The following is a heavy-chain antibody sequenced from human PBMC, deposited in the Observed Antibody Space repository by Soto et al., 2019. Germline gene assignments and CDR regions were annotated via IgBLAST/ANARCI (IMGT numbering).Heavy chain of an antibody. CDR1: GGSINSKSYF. J-gene: IGHJ4*02. Sequence: QLQLQESGPGLVKPSETLSLTCSVSGGSINSKSYFWDWIRQTPGKGLEWIASINYVGKTYYSPSLKSRLAISVDTSKNQFSRRLSSVTAAVTAVYYCARDRYGGFDYWGLGTLVTVSS. CDR3: ARDRYGGFDY. V-gene: IGHV4-39*02. CDR2: INYVGKT. D-gene: IGHD3-9*01.